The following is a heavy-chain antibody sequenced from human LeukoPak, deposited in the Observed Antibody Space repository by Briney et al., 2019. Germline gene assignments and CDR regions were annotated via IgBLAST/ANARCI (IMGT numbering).Heavy chain of an antibody. CDR1: GFTFSSYS. J-gene: IGHJ4*02. Sequence: GGSLRLSCAASGFTFSSYSMNWVRQAPGKGLEWVSSISSGSSYIYYAASVKGRFTISRDNAKNSLYLQMNSLRAEDTAVYYCARDWGYYDSSGYYYPYYFDYWGQGTLVTVSS. D-gene: IGHD3-22*01. CDR2: ISSGSSYI. V-gene: IGHV3-21*01. CDR3: ARDWGYYDSSGYYYPYYFDY.